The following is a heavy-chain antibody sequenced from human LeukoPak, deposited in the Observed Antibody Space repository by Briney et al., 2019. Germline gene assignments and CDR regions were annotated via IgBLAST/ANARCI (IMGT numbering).Heavy chain of an antibody. CDR2: IKQDGSEK. J-gene: IGHJ3*02. CDR3: ARVTLMDAFDI. V-gene: IGHV3-7*01. Sequence: GGSLRLSCEASAFTFSSYWMSWVRQAPGKGLEWVANIKQDGSEKYYVDSVKGRFTISRDNAKNSLYLQMNSLRAEDTAVYYCARVTLMDAFDIWGQGTMVTVSS. D-gene: IGHD3-16*01. CDR1: AFTFSSYW.